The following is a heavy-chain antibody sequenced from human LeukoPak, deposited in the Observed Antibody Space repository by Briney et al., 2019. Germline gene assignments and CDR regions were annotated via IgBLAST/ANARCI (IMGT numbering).Heavy chain of an antibody. CDR2: ISGSDDST. J-gene: IGHJ4*02. CDR3: AKGHTYFEY. D-gene: IGHD2-21*01. Sequence: PGGSLRLSCAASGFTFSANAMSWVRQAPGKGLEWISAISGSDDSTYYADSVKGRFTISRDNSKNTLYLQMSSLRAEDTAVYFCAKGHTYFEYWGQGTLVTVSS. V-gene: IGHV3-23*01. CDR1: GFTFSANA.